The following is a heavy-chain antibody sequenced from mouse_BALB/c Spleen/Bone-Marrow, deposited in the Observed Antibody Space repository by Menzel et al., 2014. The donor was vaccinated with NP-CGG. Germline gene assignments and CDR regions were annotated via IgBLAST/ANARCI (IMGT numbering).Heavy chain of an antibody. CDR2: IDPANGNT. V-gene: IGHV14-3*02. Sequence: EVQLQESGAELVKPGASVKLSCTASGFNIKDTYMHWVKQRPEQGLEWIGRIDPANGNTKYDPKFQGKATITADTSSYTAYLQLSSRTSEDTAVYYCARGLLQYYYAMDYWGQGTSVTVSS. J-gene: IGHJ4*01. CDR3: ARGLLQYYYAMDY. D-gene: IGHD2-3*01. CDR1: GFNIKDTY.